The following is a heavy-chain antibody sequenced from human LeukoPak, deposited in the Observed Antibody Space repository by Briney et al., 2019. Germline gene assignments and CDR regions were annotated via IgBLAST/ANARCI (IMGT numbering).Heavy chain of an antibody. J-gene: IGHJ6*03. V-gene: IGHV3-23*01. CDR1: GFPFSSYA. CDR2: ISNSDDST. CDR3: AKPGSHGSYYYYYYMDV. Sequence: AGGSLRLSCAASGFPFSSYAMSWVRQAPGKGLEWVSTISNSDDSTYYADSVKGRFTISRDNSKNTLYLQMNSLRAEDTAVYYCAKPGSHGSYYYYYYMDVWGKGTTVTVSS. D-gene: IGHD3-10*01.